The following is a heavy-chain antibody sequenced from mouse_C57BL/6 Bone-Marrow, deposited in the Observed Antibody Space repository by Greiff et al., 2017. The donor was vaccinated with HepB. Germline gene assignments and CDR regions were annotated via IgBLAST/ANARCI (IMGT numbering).Heavy chain of an antibody. D-gene: IGHD1-1*01. CDR2: IYYSGTI. Sequence: EVQLQQSGPGLVKPSQTVFLTCTVTGISITTGNYRWSWIRQFPGNKLEWIGYIYYSGTITYNPSLTSRTTITRDTPKNQFFLDMNSLTAEDTATYYCARDRYYGSSVRGFDYWGQGTTLTVSS. CDR1: GISITTGNYR. V-gene: IGHV3-5*01. J-gene: IGHJ2*01. CDR3: ARDRYYGSSVRGFDY.